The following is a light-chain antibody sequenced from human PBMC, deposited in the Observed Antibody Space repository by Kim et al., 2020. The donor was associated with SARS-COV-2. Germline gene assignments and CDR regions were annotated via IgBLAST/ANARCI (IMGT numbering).Light chain of an antibody. V-gene: IGLV3-1*01. CDR3: QAWDSSRGV. J-gene: IGLJ2*01. CDR1: KFGDKY. CDR2: QDS. Sequence: SYELTQPPSVSVSPGQTASITCSGDKFGDKYACWYQQKPGQSPVLVIYQDSKRPSGIPERFSGSNSGNTATLTISGTQAMDEADYYCQAWDSSRGVFGGGPQLTVL.